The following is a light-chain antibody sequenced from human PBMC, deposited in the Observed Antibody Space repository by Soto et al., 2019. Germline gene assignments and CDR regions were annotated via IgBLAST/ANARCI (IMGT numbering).Light chain of an antibody. CDR2: EVS. Sequence: QSALTQPASVSGSPGQSITISCTGTSSDVGGYNYVSWYQQHPGKASKDMIYEVSNRPSGVSNRFSGSKSGNTASLTISGHQAEDEADYYCSSYGSIGSLVVGTGTKVTVL. CDR1: SSDVGGYNY. J-gene: IGLJ1*01. V-gene: IGLV2-14*01. CDR3: SSYGSIGSLV.